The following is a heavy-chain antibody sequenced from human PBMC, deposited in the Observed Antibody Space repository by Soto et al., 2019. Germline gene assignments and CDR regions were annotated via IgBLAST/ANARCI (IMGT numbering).Heavy chain of an antibody. CDR2: ISHSGST. V-gene: IGHV4-4*02. Sequence: VSGETSQGRRLVNCIRHHPERGLEWIGQISHSGSTNYNPSLTSRVTISVDKSKNHFSLKLTSVTAADTAVYYCAAHDFWSSPCTGRVLEYWGQRTLVPFSS. CDR3: AAHDFWSSPCTGRVLEY. D-gene: IGHD3-3*01. CDR1: GETSQGRRL. J-gene: IGHJ4*02.